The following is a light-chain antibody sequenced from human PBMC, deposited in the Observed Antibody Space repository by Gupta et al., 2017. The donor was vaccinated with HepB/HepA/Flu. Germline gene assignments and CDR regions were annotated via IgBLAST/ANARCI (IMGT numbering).Light chain of an antibody. V-gene: IGKV1-16*02. CDR3: QQYHSDLLT. CDR1: QDIGNY. CDR2: AAS. J-gene: IGKJ5*01. Sequence: NQLTQSPSSLSASVGDRVTITCRAGQDIGNYLAWYQQKPGAAPKSLIYAASSLQSGVPSKFSGSVSATDFTLTISSLQPEDFATYYCQQYHSDLLTFGQGTQLEIK.